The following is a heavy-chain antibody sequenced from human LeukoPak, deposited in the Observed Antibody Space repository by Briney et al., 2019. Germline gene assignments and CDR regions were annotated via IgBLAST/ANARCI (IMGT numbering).Heavy chain of an antibody. V-gene: IGHV3-7*01. CDR2: IKQDGSEK. CDR1: GFTFSSYW. Sequence: PGGSLRLSCAASGFTFSSYWVSWVRQAPGKGLEWVANIKQDGSEKYYVDSVKGRFTISRDNAKNSLYLQMNSLSAEDTAVYYCARNGLPPSVVPAAAKPTRKNYYYYYGMDVWGQGTTVTVSS. J-gene: IGHJ6*02. CDR3: ARNGLPPSVVPAAAKPTRKNYYYYYGMDV. D-gene: IGHD2-2*01.